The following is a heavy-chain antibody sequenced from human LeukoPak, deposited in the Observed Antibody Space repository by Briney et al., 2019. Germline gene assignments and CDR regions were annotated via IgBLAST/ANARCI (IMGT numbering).Heavy chain of an antibody. Sequence: SETLSLTCIVSGGSISSGGYYYWTWIRQPPGKGLEWIGSIYYIGSTSFNPSLKSRVTISVDTSKNQFSLKLNSVTAADTAVYYCARRSRSSGFFDYWGQGTLVTVSS. V-gene: IGHV4-39*01. D-gene: IGHD1-1*01. CDR2: IYYIGST. J-gene: IGHJ4*02. CDR3: ARRSRSSGFFDY. CDR1: GGSISSGGYY.